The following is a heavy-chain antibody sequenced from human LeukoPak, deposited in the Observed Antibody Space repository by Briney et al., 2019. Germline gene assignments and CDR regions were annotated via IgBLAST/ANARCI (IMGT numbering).Heavy chain of an antibody. CDR2: IYYSGNT. D-gene: IGHD6-13*01. CDR1: GGSIRGYY. V-gene: IGHV4-59*08. CDR3: ARLSRIATAGTYYYHSMDI. J-gene: IGHJ6*02. Sequence: PSETLSLTCTVSGGSIRGYYWSWIRRPPGKGLEWIGYIYYSGNTNLSPSLESRLTISVDTTKNQFSLKLSSVTAADTAVYYCARLSRIATAGTYYYHSMDIWGQGTTVTVAS.